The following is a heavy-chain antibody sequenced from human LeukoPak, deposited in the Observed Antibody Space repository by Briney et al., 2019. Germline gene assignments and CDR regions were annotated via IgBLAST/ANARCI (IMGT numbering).Heavy chain of an antibody. J-gene: IGHJ4*02. CDR3: ARDRWEDEYGDYAY. D-gene: IGHD4-17*01. CDR1: GFTFSSYS. CDR2: ISSSSSYI. V-gene: IGHV3-21*01. Sequence: GRCLRLSCAVSGFTFSSYSMNWVRQAPGKGLEWDSSISSSSSYIYSADSVKGRLTISRDNAKSSLYLQMNSLRVEDTAVYYCARDRWEDEYGDYAYWGQGTLVTVSS.